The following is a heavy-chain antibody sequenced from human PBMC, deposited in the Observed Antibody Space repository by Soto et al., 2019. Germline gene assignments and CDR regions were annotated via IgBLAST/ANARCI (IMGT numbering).Heavy chain of an antibody. Sequence: QVQLVQSGAEVKKPGASVKVSCKASGYTFTSYAMHWVRQAPGQRLEWMGWINAGNGNTKYSQKFQGRVTITRDTSANTGHKELRRLETEGHAVYYCARGLYNPLDYWGQGTLVTVSS. V-gene: IGHV1-3*01. CDR3: ARGLYNPLDY. J-gene: IGHJ4*02. CDR2: INAGNGNT. D-gene: IGHD1-20*01. CDR1: GYTFTSYA.